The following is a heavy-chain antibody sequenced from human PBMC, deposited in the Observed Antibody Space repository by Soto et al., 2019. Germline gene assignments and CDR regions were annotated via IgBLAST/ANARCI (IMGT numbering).Heavy chain of an antibody. Sequence: GSGPTLVNPTQTLTLTCTCSGFSLSTSGVGVGCIRQPPGKALEWLALIYWDDDKRYSPSLKSRLTITKHTSENQVVLTMTNMDPVDTATYYCAHILFRRPTNSSDSSGPAPLVTVSS. CDR1: GFSLSTSGVG. J-gene: IGHJ5*01. CDR3: AHILFRRPTNSSDS. V-gene: IGHV2-5*02. CDR2: IYWDDDK.